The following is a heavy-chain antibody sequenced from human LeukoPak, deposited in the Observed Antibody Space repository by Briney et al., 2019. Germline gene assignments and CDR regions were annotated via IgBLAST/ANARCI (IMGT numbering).Heavy chain of an antibody. V-gene: IGHV4-39*07. Sequence: SETLSLTCTVSGVSISSSSYYWGWIRQPPGKGLEWIGSIYYSGSTYYNPSLKSRVTISVDTSKNQFSLKLSSVTAADTAVYYCAKTNWGAFNIWGQGTMVTVSS. CDR1: GVSISSSSYY. CDR2: IYYSGST. D-gene: IGHD7-27*01. J-gene: IGHJ3*02. CDR3: AKTNWGAFNI.